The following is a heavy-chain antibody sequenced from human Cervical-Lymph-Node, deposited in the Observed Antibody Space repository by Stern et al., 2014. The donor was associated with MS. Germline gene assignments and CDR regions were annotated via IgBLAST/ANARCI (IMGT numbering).Heavy chain of an antibody. D-gene: IGHD5-18*01. CDR3: AKDPSPRYSYGPHDK. V-gene: IGHV3-9*01. Sequence: EVQLVESGGGLVQPGRSLRLSCAGSGFPFADYDMHWVRQAPGQGLEWVSGITWNSGGIDYADSVKGRFIISRDNAKNSLYLQMNSLRTEDTALYYCAKDPSPRYSYGPHDKWGQGTLVTVSS. CDR2: ITWNSGGI. CDR1: GFPFADYD. J-gene: IGHJ4*02.